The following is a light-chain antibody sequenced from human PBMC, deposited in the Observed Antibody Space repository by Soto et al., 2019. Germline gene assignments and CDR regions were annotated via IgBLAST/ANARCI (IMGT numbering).Light chain of an antibody. J-gene: IGKJ1*01. CDR2: AAY. V-gene: IGKV1-39*01. CDR1: QSLKNY. CDR3: KHSYTSPPT. Sequence: DIQMTQSPSSLSASVGDRVTITCRASQSLKNYLNWYQQKPGEAPKLLIHAAYSLQSGVQSRFSGGGSGTDFTLTIRGLQPEDFATYYCKHSYTSPPTFGQGTKVDIK.